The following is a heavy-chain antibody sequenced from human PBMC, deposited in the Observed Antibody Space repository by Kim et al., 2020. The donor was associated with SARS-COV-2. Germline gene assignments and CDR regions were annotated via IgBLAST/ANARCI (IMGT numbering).Heavy chain of an antibody. V-gene: IGHV3-48*02. D-gene: IGHD2-15*01. Sequence: GGSLRLSCAASGFTFSSYSMNWVRQAPGKGLEWVSYISSSSSTIYYADSVKGRFTISRDNAKNSLYLQMNSLRDEDTAVYYCARGPLGSGGSCPITNWGQGTLVTVSS. CDR1: GFTFSSYS. CDR3: ARGPLGSGGSCPITN. J-gene: IGHJ4*02. CDR2: ISSSSSTI.